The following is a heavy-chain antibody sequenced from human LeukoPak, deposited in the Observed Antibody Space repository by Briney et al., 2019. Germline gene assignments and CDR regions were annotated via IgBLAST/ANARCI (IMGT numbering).Heavy chain of an antibody. D-gene: IGHD6-19*01. CDR3: AREAGYSSGWSGDAFDI. CDR1: GGTFSSYA. Sequence: ASVKVSCKASGGTFSSYAISWVRQAPGQGLEWMGRIIPILGIANYAQKFQGRVTITADKSTSTAYMELSSLRSEDPAVYYCAREAGYSSGWSGDAFDIWGQGTMVTVSS. J-gene: IGHJ3*02. V-gene: IGHV1-69*04. CDR2: IIPILGIA.